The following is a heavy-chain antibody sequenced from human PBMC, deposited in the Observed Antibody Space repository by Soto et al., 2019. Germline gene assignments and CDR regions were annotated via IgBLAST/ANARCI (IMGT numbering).Heavy chain of an antibody. Sequence: QVQLQESGPGLVKPSGTLSLTCAVSGDSISSSNWWTWVRQPPGKGLEWVGEIHHSGSTNYAPSLRGRVTISLAKSTNQFSLMLPSVTAADTAVYYCAKENVHMGISVAALDYWGQGILVSVSS. D-gene: IGHD6-19*01. CDR3: AKENVHMGISVAALDY. CDR2: IHHSGST. J-gene: IGHJ4*02. CDR1: GDSISSSNW. V-gene: IGHV4-4*02.